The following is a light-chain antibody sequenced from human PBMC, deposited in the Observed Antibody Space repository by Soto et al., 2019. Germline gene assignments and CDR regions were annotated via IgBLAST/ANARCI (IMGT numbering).Light chain of an antibody. V-gene: IGLV2-8*01. CDR1: SSAVGGYNY. CDR3: SSYAGSDTLV. Sequence: QSVLTQPPSASGSPGQSVTISCTGSSSAVGGYNYVSWYQHHPGTALKLIIFEVSRRPSGVPGRFSGSKCANTASLTVSGLQPEDEADYYCSSYAGSDTLVFGTGTKVTVL. J-gene: IGLJ1*01. CDR2: EVS.